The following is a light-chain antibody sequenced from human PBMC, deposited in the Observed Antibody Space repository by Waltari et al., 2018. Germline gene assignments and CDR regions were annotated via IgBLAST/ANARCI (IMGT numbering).Light chain of an antibody. CDR1: QSVGRIS. V-gene: IGKV3-20*01. CDR2: RAS. J-gene: IGKJ1*01. CDR3: QQHGTLPAT. Sequence: EIVLTQSPGTASLSPGERVTLSVRARQSVGRISLAWYQQKPGQAPRLVIYRASRRATGIPDRFSGSGSGTDFSLTISRLEPEDFAVYYCQQHGTLPATFGQGTKVEIK.